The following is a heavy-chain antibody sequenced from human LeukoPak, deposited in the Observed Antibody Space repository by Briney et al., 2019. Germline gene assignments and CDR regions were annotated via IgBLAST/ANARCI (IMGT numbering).Heavy chain of an antibody. CDR1: GGSISSYY. J-gene: IGHJ3*02. CDR3: ARAWGYCSSTSCYRILFDAFDI. Sequence: SETLSLTCTVSGGSISSYYWSWIRQPPGKGLEWIGYIYYSGSTNYNPSLKSRVTMSVDTSKNQFSLKLSSVTAADTAVYYCARAWGYCSSTSCYRILFDAFDIWGQGTMVTVSS. CDR2: IYYSGST. D-gene: IGHD2-2*01. V-gene: IGHV4-59*01.